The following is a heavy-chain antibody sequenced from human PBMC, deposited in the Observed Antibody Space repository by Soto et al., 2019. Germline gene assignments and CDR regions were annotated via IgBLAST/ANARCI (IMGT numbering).Heavy chain of an antibody. D-gene: IGHD6-19*01. Sequence: GGSLRLSCAASGFTFSSYAMSWVRQAPGKGLEWVSAISGSGGSTYYADSVKGRFTISRDNSKNTLYLQMNSLRAEDTAVYYCAKGLHSSGWYDGFDYWGQGTLVTVSS. CDR1: GFTFSSYA. CDR3: AKGLHSSGWYDGFDY. J-gene: IGHJ4*02. V-gene: IGHV3-23*01. CDR2: ISGSGGST.